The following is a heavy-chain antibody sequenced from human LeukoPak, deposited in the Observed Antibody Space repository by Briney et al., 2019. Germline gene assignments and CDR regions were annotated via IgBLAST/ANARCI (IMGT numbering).Heavy chain of an antibody. CDR3: ARGSDSSSWYTFAFDI. D-gene: IGHD6-13*01. J-gene: IGHJ3*02. Sequence: SETLSLTCTVPGGSISSYYWSWIRQPPGKGLEWIGYIYYSGSTNYNPSLKSRVTISVDTSKNQFSLKLSSVTAADTAVYYCARGSDSSSWYTFAFDIWGQGTMVTVSS. V-gene: IGHV4-59*01. CDR2: IYYSGST. CDR1: GGSISSYY.